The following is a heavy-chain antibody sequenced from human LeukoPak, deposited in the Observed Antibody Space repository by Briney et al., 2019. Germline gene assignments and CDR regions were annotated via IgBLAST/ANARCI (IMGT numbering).Heavy chain of an antibody. CDR1: GGSISSSNW. Sequence: SETLSLTCAVSGGSISSSNWWSWVRQPPGKGLEWVGEIYHSGSTNYNPSLKSRVTISVDKSKNQFSLKLSSVTAADTAVYYCARQPAAAGTQYYYYYYMDVWGKGTTVTISS. CDR2: IYHSGST. D-gene: IGHD6-13*01. V-gene: IGHV4-4*02. CDR3: ARQPAAAGTQYYYYYYMDV. J-gene: IGHJ6*03.